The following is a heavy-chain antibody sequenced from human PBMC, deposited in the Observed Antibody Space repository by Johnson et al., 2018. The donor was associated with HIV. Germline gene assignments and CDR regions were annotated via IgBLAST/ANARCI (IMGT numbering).Heavy chain of an antibody. CDR2: ISYDGSNK. CDR3: ARDTLAWGLLPPIGAFDI. J-gene: IGHJ3*02. CDR1: GFTFSTYT. D-gene: IGHD1-26*01. Sequence: QVQLVESGGGVVQPGRSLRLSCAASGFTFSTYTMHWVRQAPGKGLEWVTVISYDGSNKYYADSVKGRFALSRDNAKTSVYLQMNSLRAEDTAVYYCARDTLAWGLLPPIGAFDIWGQGTMVTVSS. V-gene: IGHV3-30*09.